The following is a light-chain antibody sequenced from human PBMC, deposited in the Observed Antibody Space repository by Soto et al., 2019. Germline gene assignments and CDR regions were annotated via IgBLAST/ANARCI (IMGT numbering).Light chain of an antibody. J-gene: IGKJ4*01. V-gene: IGKV1-8*01. Sequence: IQVTQSPSSLSASVGERATMTCRASQSIGSYLNWYQQTRGKVPKVXIYAASILQSGVPSRFSGSGSGTDCTRTISCLQSEDFETDYCQQYYSYPLTFGGGTKVDIK. CDR2: AAS. CDR3: QQYYSYPLT. CDR1: QSIGSY.